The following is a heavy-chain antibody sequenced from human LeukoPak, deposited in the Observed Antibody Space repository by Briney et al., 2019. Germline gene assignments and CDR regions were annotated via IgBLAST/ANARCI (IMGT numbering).Heavy chain of an antibody. J-gene: IGHJ4*02. CDR1: GGSFSGYY. CDR2: INHSGST. CDR3: ARKNQWLAQFDY. Sequence: SATLSLTCAVYGGSFSGYYWSWIRQPPGKGLAWIGEINHSGSTNYNPSLKSRVTISVDTSKNQFSLKLSSVTAADTAVYYCARKNQWLAQFDYWGQGTLVTVSS. V-gene: IGHV4-34*01. D-gene: IGHD6-19*01.